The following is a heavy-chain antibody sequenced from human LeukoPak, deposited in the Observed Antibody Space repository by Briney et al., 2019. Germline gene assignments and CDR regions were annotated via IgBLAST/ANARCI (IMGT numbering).Heavy chain of an antibody. J-gene: IGHJ4*02. CDR2: INSNSGGT. CDR3: ARSLVN. Sequence: GASVKVSFKASGYNFTGNYMHWVRQAPGQGLEWMGWINSNSGGTKYAQQFQGRITMTRDTSIRTAYMELRSLRSDDTAMYYCARSLVNWGRGTLVTVSS. D-gene: IGHD6-6*01. CDR1: GYNFTGNY. V-gene: IGHV1-2*02.